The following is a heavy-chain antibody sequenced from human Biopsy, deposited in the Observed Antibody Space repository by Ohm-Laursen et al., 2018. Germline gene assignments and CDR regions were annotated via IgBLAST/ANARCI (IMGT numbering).Heavy chain of an antibody. Sequence: TLSLTCTVSGGSVSSGSYYWSWIRQPPGKGLEWIGYIYYSGSTNYNPSLKSRVTISVDTSRNQFSLKLSSVTAADTAVYYCAGRPWPNAFDIWGQGQWSPSLQ. V-gene: IGHV4-61*01. CDR2: IYYSGST. CDR1: GGSVSSGSYY. J-gene: IGHJ3*02. CDR3: AGRPWPNAFDI. D-gene: IGHD5-12*01.